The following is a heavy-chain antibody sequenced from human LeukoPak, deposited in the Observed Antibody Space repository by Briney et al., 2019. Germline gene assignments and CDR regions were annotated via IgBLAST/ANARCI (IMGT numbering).Heavy chain of an antibody. D-gene: IGHD5-24*01. V-gene: IGHV4-59*01. CDR2: IYYSGRT. J-gene: IGHJ3*02. CDR1: GDSINSYY. Sequence: SETLSLTCTVSGDSINSYYWNWIRQPPGKGLEWIGYIYYSGRTDYNPSLKSRVTISVDTSKHQFSMKLKPVTAADTAVYFCARGRWLPNAFDIWGQGTMGTVFS. CDR3: ARGRWLPNAFDI.